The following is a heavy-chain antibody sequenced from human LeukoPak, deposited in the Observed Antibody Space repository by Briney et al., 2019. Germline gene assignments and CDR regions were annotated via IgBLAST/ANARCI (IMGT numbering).Heavy chain of an antibody. CDR3: AKGDISMLPD. D-gene: IGHD2-8*01. Sequence: PGGSLRLSCTAFGFTVSNNYMSWVRQAPGKGLEWVSVIKSGGDTYYADSVKGRFTNSRDNSKKPLSLQMDTLRAEDTAVYYCAKGDISMLPDWGQGTLVSVSS. CDR1: GFTVSNNY. V-gene: IGHV3-53*01. CDR2: IKSGGDT. J-gene: IGHJ4*02.